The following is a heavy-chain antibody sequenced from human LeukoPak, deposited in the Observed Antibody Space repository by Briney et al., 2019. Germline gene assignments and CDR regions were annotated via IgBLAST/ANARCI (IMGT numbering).Heavy chain of an antibody. D-gene: IGHD3-22*01. V-gene: IGHV1-46*01. Sequence: ASVKVSCKASVYTFTIYYIHWVRQAPGQGLELMGIINPSGGSTNYAQNFQGRVAMTRDTSTSTVYMELSSLRSEDTAVYYCARGLDYYDTTKGFDYWGQGTLVTVSS. CDR1: VYTFTIYY. CDR3: ARGLDYYDTTKGFDY. CDR2: INPSGGST. J-gene: IGHJ4*02.